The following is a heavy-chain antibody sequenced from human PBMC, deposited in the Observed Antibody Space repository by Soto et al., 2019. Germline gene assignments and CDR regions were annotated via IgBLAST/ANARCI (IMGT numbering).Heavy chain of an antibody. J-gene: IGHJ5*02. CDR1: GFTFSSYA. V-gene: IGHV3-23*01. D-gene: IGHD3-10*01. CDR2: ISGSGGST. CDR3: AKDQASEGVRAIYYYGSGSYSAPLNWFDP. Sequence: GGSLRLSCAASGFTFSSYAMSWVRQAPGKGLEWVSAISGSGGSTYYADSVKGRFTISRDNSKNTLYLQMNSLRAEDTAVYYCAKDQASEGVRAIYYYGSGSYSAPLNWFDPWGQGTLVTVSS.